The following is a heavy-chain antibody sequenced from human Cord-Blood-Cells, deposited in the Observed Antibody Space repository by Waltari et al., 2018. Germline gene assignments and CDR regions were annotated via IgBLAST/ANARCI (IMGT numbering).Heavy chain of an antibody. CDR3: ARSRIGGWWGPFDY. D-gene: IGHD6-19*01. CDR2: INPTSGGT. Sequence: QVQLVQSGAEVKKPGASVKVSCKASGYTFTGYYMHWVRQAPGQGLEWMGLINPTSGGTNYAQNLQGRVTMTRDTAASTACMGLSRLISDGTAVYYCARSRIGGWWGPFDYWGQGTLVTVSS. V-gene: IGHV1-2*02. J-gene: IGHJ4*02. CDR1: GYTFTGYY.